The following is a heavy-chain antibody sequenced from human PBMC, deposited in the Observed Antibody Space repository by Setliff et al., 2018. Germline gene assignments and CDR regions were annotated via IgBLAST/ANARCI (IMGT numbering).Heavy chain of an antibody. D-gene: IGHD3-22*01. CDR1: GFTFSDYA. CDR2: ISGSAGSI. CDR3: VRVASIMILVDIFFPNDAFDI. V-gene: IGHV3-23*01. Sequence: GSLRLSCAASGFTFSDYAMSWVRQAPGKGLEWVSTISGSAGSIHLADSVKGRFTISRDNSKNTLFLQMSSLRAADTAVYYCVRVASIMILVDIFFPNDAFDIWGQGTMVTVSS. J-gene: IGHJ3*02.